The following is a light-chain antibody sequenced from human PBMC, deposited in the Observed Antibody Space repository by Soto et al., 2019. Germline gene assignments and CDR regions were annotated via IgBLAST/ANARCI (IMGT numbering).Light chain of an antibody. CDR1: QSLLHSNGYNY. V-gene: IGKV2-28*01. CDR3: MQALQTPIT. J-gene: IGKJ5*01. CDR2: LGS. Sequence: EIVTTQSPLSLPVTPGEPSSISCMSSQSLLHSNGYNYLDWYPQKPGQSPQLLIYLGSNRASGVPDRFSGSGSGTDFTLKISRVEAEDVGVYYCMQALQTPITFGQGTRLEIK.